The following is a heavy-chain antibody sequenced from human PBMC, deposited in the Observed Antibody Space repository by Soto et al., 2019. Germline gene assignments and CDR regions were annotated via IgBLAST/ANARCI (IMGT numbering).Heavy chain of an antibody. V-gene: IGHV3-23*01. Sequence: GCLRLSCAASGFTFSSYAMSWVRQAPGKGLEWVSAISGSGGSTYYADSVKGRFTISRDNSKNTLYLQMNSLRAEDTAVYYCAKKLRYSPRGYFQHWGQGTLVTVSS. CDR3: AKKLRYSPRGYFQH. J-gene: IGHJ1*01. CDR2: ISGSGGST. D-gene: IGHD3-9*01. CDR1: GFTFSSYA.